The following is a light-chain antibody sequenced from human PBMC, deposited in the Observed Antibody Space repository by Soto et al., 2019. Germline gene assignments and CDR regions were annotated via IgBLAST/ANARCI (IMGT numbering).Light chain of an antibody. J-gene: IGLJ3*02. CDR1: SSDVGGYNY. CDR3: SSYTSSSTWV. CDR2: EVS. V-gene: IGLV2-14*01. Sequence: QSALTQPASVSGSPGQSITISCTGTSSDVGGYNYVSWYQHHPGKAPKLMIYEVSNRPSGVSNRFSGSKSGNTASLTISGLQAEDEAYYYCSSYTSSSTWVFGGGTKVTVL.